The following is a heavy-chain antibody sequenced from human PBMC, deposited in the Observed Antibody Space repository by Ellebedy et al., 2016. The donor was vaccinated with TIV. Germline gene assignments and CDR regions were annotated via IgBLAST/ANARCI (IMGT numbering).Heavy chain of an antibody. CDR1: GYTFSSYY. CDR2: ISPSGGRT. V-gene: IGHV1-46*01. Sequence: ASVKVSXKASGYTFSSYYIHWVRQAPGQGLEWMGMISPSGGRTNYAQKFQGRVTMTRDTSTRTVYMELSDLRSDDTAVYYCAREIGRQAVADTPWGQGTLVTVSS. CDR3: AREIGRQAVADTP. J-gene: IGHJ5*02. D-gene: IGHD6-13*01.